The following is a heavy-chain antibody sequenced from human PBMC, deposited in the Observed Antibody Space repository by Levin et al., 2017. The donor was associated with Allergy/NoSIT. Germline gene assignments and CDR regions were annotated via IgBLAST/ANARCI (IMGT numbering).Heavy chain of an antibody. CDR3: ARVKGGSGFDSSGHYYFYGLDV. V-gene: IGHV3-21*01. CDR1: GFTFSSYT. Sequence: GESLKISCAASGFTFSSYTMNWVRQAPGKGLEWVSSITSRSTYIYYADSVGGRFTVSRDNARNSLYLQMNSLRAEDTAVFYCARVKGGSGFDSSGHYYFYGLDVWGQGTTVTVSS. J-gene: IGHJ6*02. D-gene: IGHD3-22*01. CDR2: ITSRSTYI.